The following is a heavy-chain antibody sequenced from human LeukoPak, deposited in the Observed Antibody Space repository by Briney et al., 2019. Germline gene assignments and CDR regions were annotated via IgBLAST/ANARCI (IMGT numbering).Heavy chain of an antibody. J-gene: IGHJ5*01. V-gene: IGHV4-39*07. CDR3: ARDPKSAVAADWFDP. D-gene: IGHD6-19*01. Sequence: SETLSLTCTVSGVSISSISYYWGWIRQPPGKGLEWIASIYYSGITYYNPSLKSRVTISLDTSNNQFSLKLSSVTAADTAVYYCARDPKSAVAADWFDPWGQGTLVTVSS. CDR1: GVSISSISYY. CDR2: IYYSGIT.